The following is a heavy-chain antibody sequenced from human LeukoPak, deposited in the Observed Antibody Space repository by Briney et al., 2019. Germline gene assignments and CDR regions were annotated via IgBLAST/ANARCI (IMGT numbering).Heavy chain of an antibody. D-gene: IGHD3-22*01. CDR2: IYTSGST. J-gene: IGHJ3*02. CDR1: VGSISSYY. CDR3: AHYYDSRGVGAFDI. Sequence: PSETLSLTCTVSVGSISSYYWSWIRQPAGKGLEWIGRIYTSGSTNYNPSLKSRVTMSVDTSKNQFSLKLSSVTAADTAVYYCAHYYDSRGVGAFDIWGQGTMVTVSS. V-gene: IGHV4-4*07.